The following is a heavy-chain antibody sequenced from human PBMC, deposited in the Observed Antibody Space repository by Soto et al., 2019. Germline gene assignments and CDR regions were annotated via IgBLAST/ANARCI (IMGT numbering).Heavy chain of an antibody. CDR1: GYPFSKYG. CDR3: ATADEAGVAP. D-gene: IGHD3-10*01. CDR2: IKPDNGDT. V-gene: IGHV1-18*04. J-gene: IGHJ5*02. Sequence: QLQLVQSGAEVERPGASVRVSCKAYGYPFSKYGISWIRQAPGQGLEWMGWIKPDNGDTNYAQKFQGRVTMTTDTSSNTAYMERGSLRSDDTVVYYCATADEAGVAPWGLGTVVSVSS.